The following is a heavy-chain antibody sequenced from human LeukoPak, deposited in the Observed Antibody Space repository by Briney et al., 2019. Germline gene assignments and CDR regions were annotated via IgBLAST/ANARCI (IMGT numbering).Heavy chain of an antibody. CDR2: MNPNSGNT. Sequence: ASVKVSCKASGYTFTSYDINWVRQATGQGLEWMGWMNPNSGNTGYAQKFQGRVTITRNTSISTACMELSSLRSEDTAVYYCARWLPAAMFDYWGQGTLVTVSS. V-gene: IGHV1-8*03. CDR1: GYTFTSYD. CDR3: ARWLPAAMFDY. D-gene: IGHD2-2*01. J-gene: IGHJ4*02.